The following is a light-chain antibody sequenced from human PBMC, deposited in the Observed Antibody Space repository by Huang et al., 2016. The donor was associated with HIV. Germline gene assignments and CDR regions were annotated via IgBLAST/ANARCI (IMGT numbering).Light chain of an antibody. CDR3: QQYNNWPPIT. V-gene: IGKV3-15*01. J-gene: IGKJ5*01. CDR2: GAS. Sequence: EIVMTQSPVTLSVSPGERATLSCRADQSVSSNLAWYQQKPGQAPRLLIYGASTRATGGPARFSGSGSGTEFTLTISSLQSEDFALYYCQQYNNWPPITFGQGTRLEIK. CDR1: QSVSSN.